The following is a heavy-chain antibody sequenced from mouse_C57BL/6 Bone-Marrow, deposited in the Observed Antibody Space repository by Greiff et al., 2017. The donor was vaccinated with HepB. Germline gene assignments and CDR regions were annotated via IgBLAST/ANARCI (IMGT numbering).Heavy chain of an antibody. Sequence: VQLQQSGAELARPGASVKMSCKASGYTFTSYTMHWVNQRPGQGLEWIGYINPSSGYTKYNQKFKDKATLTADKSSSTAYMQLSSLTSEDSAVYYCARWLLPYYWGQGTTLTVSS. CDR3: ARWLLPYY. CDR2: INPSSGYT. CDR1: GYTFTSYT. J-gene: IGHJ2*01. D-gene: IGHD2-3*01. V-gene: IGHV1-4*01.